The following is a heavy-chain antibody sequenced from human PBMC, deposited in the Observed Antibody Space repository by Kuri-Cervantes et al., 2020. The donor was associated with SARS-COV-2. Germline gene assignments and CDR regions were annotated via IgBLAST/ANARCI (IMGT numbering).Heavy chain of an antibody. Sequence: GGSLRLSCTASGFTFSSHCMSWVRQAPGKGLEWVANIKEDGSEKHYVDSVKGRFTISRDNAKNSLYLQMNSLRAEDTAVYYCASLLSGGGAHLYYFYMDAWGKGTSVTVSS. V-gene: IGHV3-7*01. CDR1: GFTFSSHC. CDR3: ASLLSGGGAHLYYFYMDA. J-gene: IGHJ6*03. D-gene: IGHD3-16*01. CDR2: IKEDGSEK.